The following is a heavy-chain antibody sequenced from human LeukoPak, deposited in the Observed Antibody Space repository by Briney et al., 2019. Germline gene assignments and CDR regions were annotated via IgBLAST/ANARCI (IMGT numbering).Heavy chain of an antibody. CDR3: ARDGEYSSSPGDYYFDY. V-gene: IGHV1-69*06. CDR1: GGTFSSYA. D-gene: IGHD6-6*01. J-gene: IGHJ4*02. CDR2: IIPIFGTA. Sequence: GASVKVSCKASGGTFSSYAISWVRQAPGQGLEWMGGIIPIFGTANYAQKFQGRVTITADKSTSTAYMELSSLRSEDTAVYYCARDGEYSSSPGDYYFDYWGQGTLVTVSS.